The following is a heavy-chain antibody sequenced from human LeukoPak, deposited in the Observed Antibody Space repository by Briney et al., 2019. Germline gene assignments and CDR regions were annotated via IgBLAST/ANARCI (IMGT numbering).Heavy chain of an antibody. CDR2: TYYRSKWYN. Sequence: SQTLSLTCAISGDSVSSNSAAWNWIRQSPSRGLEWLGRTYYRSKWYNDYAVSVKSRITINPDTSKNQFSLQLNSVTPEDTAVYYCAREFYDSSGYYEDASDIWGQGTMVTVSS. CDR1: GDSVSSNSAA. CDR3: AREFYDSSGYYEDASDI. J-gene: IGHJ3*02. D-gene: IGHD3-22*01. V-gene: IGHV6-1*01.